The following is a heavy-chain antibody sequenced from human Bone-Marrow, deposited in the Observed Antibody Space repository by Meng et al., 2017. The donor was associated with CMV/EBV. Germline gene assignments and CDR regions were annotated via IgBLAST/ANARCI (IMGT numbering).Heavy chain of an antibody. D-gene: IGHD2-8*02. J-gene: IGHJ4*02. CDR3: ARDTGSLVYFDY. Sequence: ESLKISCAASGFTFSSYEMNWVRQAPGKGLEWVSTISASRSYIYYADSLKGRFTISRDNAKNSLYLQMNSLRPEDTAVYYCARDTGSLVYFDYWGQGTLVTVSS. CDR1: GFTFSSYE. CDR2: ISASRSYI. V-gene: IGHV3-21*01.